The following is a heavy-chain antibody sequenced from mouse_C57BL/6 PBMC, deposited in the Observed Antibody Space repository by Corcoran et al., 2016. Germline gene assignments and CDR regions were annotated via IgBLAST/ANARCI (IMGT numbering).Heavy chain of an antibody. J-gene: IGHJ1*03. Sequence: EVQLQQSGPVLVKPGASVKMSCKASGYTFTDYYMNWVKQSHGKSLEWIGVINPYNGGTSYNQKFKGKATLTVDKSSSTAYMELNSLTSEDSAVYYCARDLTRYFDVWGTGTTVTVSS. CDR2: INPYNGGT. CDR1: GYTFTDYY. CDR3: ARDLTRYFDV. V-gene: IGHV1-19*01.